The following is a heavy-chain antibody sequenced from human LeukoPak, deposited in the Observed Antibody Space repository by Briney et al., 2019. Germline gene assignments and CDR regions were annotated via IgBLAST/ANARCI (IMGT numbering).Heavy chain of an antibody. CDR1: GGTFSSYT. V-gene: IGHV1-69*04. D-gene: IGHD5-18*01. CDR2: IIPILGIA. CDR3: ARDAYSYGPDDAFDI. Sequence: SVKVSCKASGGTFSSYTISWVRQTPGQGLEWMGRIIPILGIANYAQKFQGRVTITADKSTSTAYMELSSLRSEDTAVYYCARDAYSYGPDDAFDIWGQGTMVTVSS. J-gene: IGHJ3*02.